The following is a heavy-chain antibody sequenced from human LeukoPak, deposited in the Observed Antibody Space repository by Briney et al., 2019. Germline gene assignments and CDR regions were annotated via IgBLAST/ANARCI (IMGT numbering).Heavy chain of an antibody. CDR3: ARGRIVVVPAAGYPSNNWFDP. Sequence: SETLSLTCTVSGGSISSYYWSWIRQPPGKGLEWIGYIYYSGSTNYNPSLKSRVTISVDTSKNQFSLKLSSVTAADTAVYYCARGRIVVVPAAGYPSNNWFDPWGQGTLVTVSS. D-gene: IGHD2-2*01. V-gene: IGHV4-59*12. J-gene: IGHJ5*02. CDR2: IYYSGST. CDR1: GGSISSYY.